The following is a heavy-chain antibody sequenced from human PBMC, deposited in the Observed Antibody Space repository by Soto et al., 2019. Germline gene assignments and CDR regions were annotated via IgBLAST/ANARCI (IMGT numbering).Heavy chain of an antibody. J-gene: IGHJ6*02. CDR3: ARVYSGSEGTASHYNYGMDV. Sequence: QVHLVQSGAEVKKPGASVKLSCRASGYSFTLYAVHWVRQAPGQRLEWMGWIYPDSGNTKYSQKFQGRVARTRVPSASTPYMEWSSLRFEATAVYYCARVYSGSEGTASHYNYGMDVWGQGTTVIVSS. V-gene: IGHV1-3*01. D-gene: IGHD1-26*01. CDR1: GYSFTLYA. CDR2: IYPDSGNT.